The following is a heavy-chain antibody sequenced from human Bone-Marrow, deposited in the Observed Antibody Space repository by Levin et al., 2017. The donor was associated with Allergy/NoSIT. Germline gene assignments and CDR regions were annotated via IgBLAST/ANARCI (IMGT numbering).Heavy chain of an antibody. Sequence: GGSLRLSCAASGFTFSTHWMTWVRQAPGKGLEWVANIKEDGSEKNYVDSVKGRFTISRDNAKNALFLQMNSLRADDTAVYYCARDQVCVVASSDGWGYSFCSCMDIWGTGTTVTVAS. CDR2: IKEDGSEK. D-gene: IGHD2-15*01. V-gene: IGHV3-7*04. J-gene: IGHJ6*03. CDR3: ARDQVCVVASSDGWGYSFCSCMDI. CDR1: GFTFSTHW.